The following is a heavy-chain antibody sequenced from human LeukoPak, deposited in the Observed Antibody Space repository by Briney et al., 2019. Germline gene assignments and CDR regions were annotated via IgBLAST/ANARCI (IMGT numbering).Heavy chain of an antibody. CDR2: ISSSSSTI. J-gene: IGHJ4*02. V-gene: IGHV3-48*01. D-gene: IGHD6-6*01. CDR3: AGRGIAARPDY. CDR1: GFTFSSYS. Sequence: PGGSLRLSCAASGFTFSSYSMNWVSQAPGKGLEWVSYISSSSSTIYYADSVKGRFTISRDNAKNSLYLQMNSLRAEDTAVYYCAGRGIAARPDYWGQGTLVTVSS.